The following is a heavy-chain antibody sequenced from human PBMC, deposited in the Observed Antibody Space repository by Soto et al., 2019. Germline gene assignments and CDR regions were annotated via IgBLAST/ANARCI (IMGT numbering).Heavy chain of an antibody. D-gene: IGHD5-18*01. CDR3: ASRNVDTAMVIFDY. V-gene: IGHV3-48*04. J-gene: IGHJ4*02. Sequence: GGSLRLSCAASGFTFSSYSMNWVRQAPGKGLEWVAYISSSRSTKYYADSVKGRFTISRDNAKNSLYLQMNSLRAEDTAVYYCASRNVDTAMVIFDYWGQGTLVTVSS. CDR1: GFTFSSYS. CDR2: ISSSRSTK.